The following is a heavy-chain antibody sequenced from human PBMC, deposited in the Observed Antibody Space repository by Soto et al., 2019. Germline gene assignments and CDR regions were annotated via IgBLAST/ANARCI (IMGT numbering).Heavy chain of an antibody. CDR2: IISTGETM. J-gene: IGHJ4*02. CDR1: GFTFSDYS. Sequence: EVQLVESGGGLVQPGGSLRLSCAASGFTFSDYSVNWVRQAPGKGLEWVSYIISTGETMYYADSVKGRCTISRDNAKNSVYLQMNSLRDDDTAVYYCARDRDYAFDYWGQGTLVTVSA. V-gene: IGHV3-48*02. CDR3: ARDRDYAFDY. D-gene: IGHD4-17*01.